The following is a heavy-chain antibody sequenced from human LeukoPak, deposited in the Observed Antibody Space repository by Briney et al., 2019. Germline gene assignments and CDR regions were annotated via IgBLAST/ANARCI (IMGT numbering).Heavy chain of an antibody. CDR1: GVSFSGNY. D-gene: IGHD2/OR15-2a*01. Sequence: SETLSLTCAVHGVSFSGNYWSWIRQSPEKGLEWIGEIYHSRYTTYNPSLKSRVTVSADTSENQLSLRLTSVTAADTALYYCARIRCSPTDNTCYNYWGQATLVTVSS. CDR3: ARIRCSPTDNTCYNY. CDR2: IYHSRYT. V-gene: IGHV4-34*01. J-gene: IGHJ4*02.